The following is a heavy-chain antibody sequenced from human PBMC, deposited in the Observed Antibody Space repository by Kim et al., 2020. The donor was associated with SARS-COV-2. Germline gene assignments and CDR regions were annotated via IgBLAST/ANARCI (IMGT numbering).Heavy chain of an antibody. Sequence: PSFQGQVTISADKSISTAYLQWSSLKASDTAMYYCARQGMEVDILTGYFDYWGQGTLVTVSS. J-gene: IGHJ4*02. D-gene: IGHD3-9*01. CDR3: ARQGMEVDILTGYFDY. V-gene: IGHV5-51*01.